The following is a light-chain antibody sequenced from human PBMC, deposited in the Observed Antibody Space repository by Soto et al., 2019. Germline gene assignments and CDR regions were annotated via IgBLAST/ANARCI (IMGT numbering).Light chain of an antibody. CDR3: AAWDDSLNGYV. CDR1: RSNIGSDA. CDR2: GNY. J-gene: IGLJ1*01. V-gene: IGLV1-44*01. Sequence: SVLTQPPSASGTPGQRVTISCSGSRSNIGSDAVNWFQQLPGTTPKLLIYGNYQRPSGVPDRFSGSKSGTSASLAISGLQSEDEADYYCAAWDDSLNGYVLGSGTKVTVL.